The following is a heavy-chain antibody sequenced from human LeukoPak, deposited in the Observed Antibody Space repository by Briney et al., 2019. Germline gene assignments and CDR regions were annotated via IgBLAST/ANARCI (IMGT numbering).Heavy chain of an antibody. CDR2: LYHSGST. CDR1: GYSISSGYY. D-gene: IGHD3/OR15-3a*01. J-gene: IGHJ4*02. Sequence: SETLSLTCAVSGYSISSGYYWGWVRQPPGKGLEWIGNLYHSGSTYFNPALKSRVTISVDTSKNQFSLKLNSVTAADTAVYYCARQGGGLVIDYWGQGTLVTVSS. V-gene: IGHV4-38-2*01. CDR3: ARQGGGLVIDY.